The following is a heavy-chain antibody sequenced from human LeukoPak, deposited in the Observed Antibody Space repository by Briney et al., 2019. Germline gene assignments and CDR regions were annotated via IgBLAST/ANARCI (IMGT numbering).Heavy chain of an antibody. J-gene: IGHJ6*02. Sequence: GASVKVSCKASGGTFSSYAISWVRQAPGQGLEWMGGIIPIFGTANYAQKFQGRVTITADESTSTAYMELSSLRSEDTAVYCCARGPKGGGYELLYYYYGMDVWGQGTTVTVSS. CDR3: ARGPKGGGYELLYYYYGMDV. CDR1: GGTFSSYA. D-gene: IGHD5-12*01. CDR2: IIPIFGTA. V-gene: IGHV1-69*13.